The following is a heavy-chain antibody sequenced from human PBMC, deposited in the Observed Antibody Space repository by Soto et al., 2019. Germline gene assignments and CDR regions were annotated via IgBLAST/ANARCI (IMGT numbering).Heavy chain of an antibody. J-gene: IGHJ3*02. V-gene: IGHV1-69*13. CDR3: ARVGYCSSTSCYADNWAFDI. D-gene: IGHD2-2*03. Sequence: SVKVSCKASGGTFSSYAISWVRQAPGQGLEWMGGIIPIFGAANYAQKFQGRVTITADESTSTAYMELSSLRSEDTAVYYCARVGYCSSTSCYADNWAFDIWGQGTMVTVSS. CDR2: IIPIFGAA. CDR1: GGTFSSYA.